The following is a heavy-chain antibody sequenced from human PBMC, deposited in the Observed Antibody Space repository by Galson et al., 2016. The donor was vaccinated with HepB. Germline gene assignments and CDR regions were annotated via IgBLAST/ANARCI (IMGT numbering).Heavy chain of an antibody. Sequence: SLRLSCAASGFTLTSYGMHWVRQAPGKGLEWVAVIWFDGSNKYYADSVKGRFTISRDNSKNTLYLQMNSLRAEDTAVYYCTLATRYDAFDIWGQGTLFTVSA. CDR3: TLATRYDAFDI. CDR1: GFTLTSYG. V-gene: IGHV3-33*01. D-gene: IGHD6-6*01. CDR2: IWFDGSNK. J-gene: IGHJ3*02.